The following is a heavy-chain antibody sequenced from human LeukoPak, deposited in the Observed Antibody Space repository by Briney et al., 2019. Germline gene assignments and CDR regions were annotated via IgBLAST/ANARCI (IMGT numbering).Heavy chain of an antibody. V-gene: IGHV1-69*01. CDR3: ARDDNGEVVNATPTTIEYFQH. Sequence: SARVSCTASGGTFSSYAISGVRQAPGQGLEWIGGIIPIFVTANYAQKFQGRVTITADESTSTDYMELSSLRSEDTAVYYCARDDNGEVVNATPTTIEYFQHWGQGTLVTVSS. CDR1: GGTFSSYA. CDR2: IIPIFVTA. J-gene: IGHJ1*01. D-gene: IGHD2-21*01.